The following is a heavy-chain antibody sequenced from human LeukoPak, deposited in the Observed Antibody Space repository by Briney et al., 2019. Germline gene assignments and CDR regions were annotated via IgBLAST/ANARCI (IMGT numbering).Heavy chain of an antibody. CDR1: GFTFDDYA. CDR2: ISWNSGSI. V-gene: IGHV3-9*01. CDR3: ARDPLRYFEPAGYFDY. J-gene: IGHJ4*02. Sequence: PGGSLRLSCAASGFTFDDYAMHWVRQAPGKGLEWVSGISWNSGSIGYADSVKGRFTISRDNAKNSLYLQMNSLRSEDTAVYYCARDPLRYFEPAGYFDYWGQGTLVTVSS. D-gene: IGHD3-9*01.